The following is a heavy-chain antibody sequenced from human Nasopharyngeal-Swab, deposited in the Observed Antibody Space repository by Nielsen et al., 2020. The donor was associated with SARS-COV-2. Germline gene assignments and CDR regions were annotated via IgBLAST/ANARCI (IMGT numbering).Heavy chain of an antibody. Sequence: GVLKISCAASGFTFRNYAMSWVRQAPGKGLEWISAISGLGGSTYYADSVKGRFTISRDNSKNTLYLQMNSLRAEDTAVYFCARTTVTTDPGDYWGQGTLVTVSS. CDR1: GFTFRNYA. CDR3: ARTTVTTDPGDY. CDR2: ISGLGGST. V-gene: IGHV3-23*01. J-gene: IGHJ4*02. D-gene: IGHD4-17*01.